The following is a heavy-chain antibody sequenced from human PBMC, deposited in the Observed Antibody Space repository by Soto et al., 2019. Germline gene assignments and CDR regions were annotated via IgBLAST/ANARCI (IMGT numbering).Heavy chain of an antibody. V-gene: IGHV4-59*01. CDR3: ARVHGDYVGDAFDI. J-gene: IGHJ3*02. Sequence: SETLSLTCTVSGGSIISYYWSWIRQPPWKGLEWIGYIYYSGSTNYNPSLKSRVTISVDTSKNQFSLKLSSVTAADTAVYYCARVHGDYVGDAFDIWGQGTMVTVSS. CDR1: GGSIISYY. D-gene: IGHD4-17*01. CDR2: IYYSGST.